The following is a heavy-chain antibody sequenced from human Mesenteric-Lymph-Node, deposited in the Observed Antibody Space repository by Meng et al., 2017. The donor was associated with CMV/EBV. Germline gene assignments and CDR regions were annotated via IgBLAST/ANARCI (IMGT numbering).Heavy chain of an antibody. J-gene: IGHJ6*02. D-gene: IGHD3-10*01. CDR2: ISDSGSTT. Sequence: GESLKISCAASGFTFSDHYMSWIRQAPGKGPEWVSYISDSGSTTYYAASVKGRFTISRDNAKNSLYLQLNTLRAEDTALYYCAREVTLFRGVFPYSSGMDVWGQGTTVTVSS. CDR1: GFTFSDHY. V-gene: IGHV3-11*04. CDR3: AREVTLFRGVFPYSSGMDV.